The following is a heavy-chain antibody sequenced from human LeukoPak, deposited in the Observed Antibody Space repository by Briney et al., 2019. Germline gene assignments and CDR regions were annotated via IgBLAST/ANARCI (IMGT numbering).Heavy chain of an antibody. D-gene: IGHD3-3*01. V-gene: IGHV3-48*03. CDR3: ARGTIFGVDNGAMDY. CDR2: ISSSGSTI. J-gene: IGHJ4*02. Sequence: GGSLRLSCAASGFTFDSYEMNWVRQAPGKGLEWVSYISSSGSTIYFAEYVKGRFAISRDNAKKSLDLQMNSLGAEDTAVYYCARGTIFGVDNGAMDYWGQGTLVTVSS. CDR1: GFTFDSYE.